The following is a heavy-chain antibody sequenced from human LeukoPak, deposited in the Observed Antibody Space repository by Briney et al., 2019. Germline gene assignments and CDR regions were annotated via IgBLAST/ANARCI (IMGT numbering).Heavy chain of an antibody. CDR2: INHSGST. CDR1: GGSFSGYY. D-gene: IGHD3-10*01. Sequence: SETLSLTCAVYGGSFSGYYWSWIRQPPGKGLEWIGEINHSGSTNYNPSLKSRVTISVDTSKNQFSLKLSSVTAADAAVYYCARNFNYYGSGSYYSYWGQGTLVTVSS. CDR3: ARNFNYYGSGSYYSY. J-gene: IGHJ4*02. V-gene: IGHV4-34*01.